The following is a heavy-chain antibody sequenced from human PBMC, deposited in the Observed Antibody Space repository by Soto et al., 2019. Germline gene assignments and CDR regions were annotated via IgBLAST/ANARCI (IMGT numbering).Heavy chain of an antibody. Sequence: GASVKVSCKASGYTFSSYDINWVRQATGQGLEWMGWMNPNSGNTGYAQKFQGRVTMTRNTSIRTAYMELSSLRSDDTAVYYCTRDPGIAAPGRGLGDYWGQGTLVTVSS. D-gene: IGHD6-13*01. CDR3: TRDPGIAAPGRGLGDY. J-gene: IGHJ4*02. CDR2: MNPNSGNT. V-gene: IGHV1-8*01. CDR1: GYTFSSYD.